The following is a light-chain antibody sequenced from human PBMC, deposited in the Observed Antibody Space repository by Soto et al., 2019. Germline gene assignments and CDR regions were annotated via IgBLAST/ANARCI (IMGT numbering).Light chain of an antibody. Sequence: QSALTQPPSASGSPGQSVTISCTGTSSDVGGYNFVSWYQQYPGKVPKLMVYEVNKRPSGVPDRFSGSKSGNTASLTVSGLQVEDEADYYCTSYAGGNNVFGTGTKVTVL. V-gene: IGLV2-8*01. CDR2: EVN. J-gene: IGLJ1*01. CDR1: SSDVGGYNF. CDR3: TSYAGGNNV.